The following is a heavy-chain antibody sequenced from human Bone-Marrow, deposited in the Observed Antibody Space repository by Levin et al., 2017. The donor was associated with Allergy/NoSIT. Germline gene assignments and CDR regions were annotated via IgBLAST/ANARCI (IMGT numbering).Heavy chain of an antibody. V-gene: IGHV3-49*03. CDR2: IRNKGYGGTT. J-gene: IGHJ3*02. CDR3: TRVGATAERTFDI. CDR1: GFSFGDFA. D-gene: IGHD1-26*01. Sequence: GGSLRLSCTVSGFSFGDFAMTWFRQAPGKGLEWIGLIRNKGYGGTTEYAASLKGNFTISRDDSKSIAYLLMNSLQTEDTAVYYCTRVGATAERTFDIWGQGTLVTVSS.